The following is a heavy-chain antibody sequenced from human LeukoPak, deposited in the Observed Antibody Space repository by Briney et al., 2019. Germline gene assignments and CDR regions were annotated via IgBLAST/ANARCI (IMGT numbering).Heavy chain of an antibody. Sequence: GGSLRLSCAASGFTFDDYAMHWVRQAPGKGLEWVSGISWNSGSIGYADSVKGRFTISRDNAKNSLYLQMNSLRAEDTALYYCAKDIGVAYCDSSGYYSHWGQGPRVTVSS. D-gene: IGHD3-22*01. J-gene: IGHJ4*02. CDR2: ISWNSGSI. CDR3: AKDIGVAYCDSSGYYSH. V-gene: IGHV3-9*01. CDR1: GFTFDDYA.